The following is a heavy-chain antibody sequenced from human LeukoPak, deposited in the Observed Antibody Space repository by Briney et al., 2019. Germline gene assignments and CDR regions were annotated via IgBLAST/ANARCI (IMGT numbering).Heavy chain of an antibody. V-gene: IGHV1-2*02. CDR1: GYTFTVYY. Sequence: ASVTVSCKASGYTFTVYYMHWVRQAPGQGLEWMGWINPNSGGTNYAQKFQGRVTMTRDTSISTAYMELSRLRSDDTAVYYCARDRGRDTYYYDSSGYYLFDYWGQGTLVTVSS. CDR2: INPNSGGT. D-gene: IGHD3-22*01. CDR3: ARDRGRDTYYYDSSGYYLFDY. J-gene: IGHJ4*02.